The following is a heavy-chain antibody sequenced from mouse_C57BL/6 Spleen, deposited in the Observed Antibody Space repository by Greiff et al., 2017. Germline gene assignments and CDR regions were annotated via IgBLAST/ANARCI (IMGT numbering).Heavy chain of an antibody. Sequence: VQLVESGAELVKPGASVKISCKASGYAFSSYWMNWVKQRPGQGLEWIGQIYPGDGDTNYNGKFKGKATLTADKSSSTAYMQLSSLTSEDSAVYFCARRGLGCGNYQAWFAYWGQGTMVTVSA. CDR3: ARRGLGCGNYQAWFAY. J-gene: IGHJ3*01. CDR1: GYAFSSYW. V-gene: IGHV1-80*01. CDR2: IYPGDGDT. D-gene: IGHD2-1*01.